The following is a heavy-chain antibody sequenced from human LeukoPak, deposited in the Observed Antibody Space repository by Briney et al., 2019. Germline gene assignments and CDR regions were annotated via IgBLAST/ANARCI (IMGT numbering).Heavy chain of an antibody. CDR2: LFTDGTT. CDR1: GFSVSGHY. V-gene: IGHV3-53*01. D-gene: IGHD3-16*01. Sequence: GGSLRLSCAASGFSVSGHYMSWVRQAPGKGLQWVSILFTDGTTYYADSVRGRFAISRDSYRNTLYLHMTGLRADDTALYFCARDRPYYDKGDMAVWGQGTMVTVSS. J-gene: IGHJ6*02. CDR3: ARDRPYYDKGDMAV.